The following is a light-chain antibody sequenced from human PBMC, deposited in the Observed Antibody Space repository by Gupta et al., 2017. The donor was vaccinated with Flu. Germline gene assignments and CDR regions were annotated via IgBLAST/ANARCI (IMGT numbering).Light chain of an antibody. CDR2: GAS. CDR1: QSVSSN. J-gene: IGKJ4*01. Sequence: EIVMTQSPATLSVSPGERATLSCRASQSVSSNLAWYQQKPGQAPRRLIYGASTRATGIPARFSGSGYGTEFTLTISSRQSEDFAVYYCQQYNYWPPLTFGGGTKVEIK. CDR3: QQYNYWPPLT. V-gene: IGKV3-15*01.